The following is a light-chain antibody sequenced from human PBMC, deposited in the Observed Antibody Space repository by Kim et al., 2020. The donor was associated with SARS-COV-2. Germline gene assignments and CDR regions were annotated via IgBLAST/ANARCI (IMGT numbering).Light chain of an antibody. CDR1: KLGDKY. Sequence: SVSPGQTASITCFGDKLGDKYACWYQQKPGQSPVLVIYQDTKRPSGIPERFSGPKSGNTATLTISGTQAMDEADYYCQTWDSTTVVFGGGTQLTVL. J-gene: IGLJ2*01. CDR3: QTWDSTTVV. V-gene: IGLV3-1*01. CDR2: QDT.